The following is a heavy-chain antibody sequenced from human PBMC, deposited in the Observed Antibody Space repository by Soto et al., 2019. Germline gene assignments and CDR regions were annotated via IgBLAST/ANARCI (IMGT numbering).Heavy chain of an antibody. J-gene: IGHJ4*02. CDR3: ARSGYDYIWGSYRSYFDY. Sequence: GGSLRLSCAASGFTFSSYWMSWVRQAPGKGPEWVANIKQDGSEKYYVDSVKGRFTISRDNAKNSLYLQMNSLRAEDTAVYYCARSGYDYIWGSYRSYFDYWGQGTLVTVSS. CDR2: IKQDGSEK. D-gene: IGHD3-16*02. CDR1: GFTFSSYW. V-gene: IGHV3-7*01.